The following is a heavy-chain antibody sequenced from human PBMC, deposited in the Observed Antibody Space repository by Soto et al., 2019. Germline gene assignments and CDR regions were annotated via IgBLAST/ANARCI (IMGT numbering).Heavy chain of an antibody. D-gene: IGHD3-22*01. CDR3: ASDSPWLSYFDS. V-gene: IGHV3-33*01. J-gene: IGHJ4*02. CDR1: GGTFSSYG. Sequence: PGQSLRVSCAASGGTFSSYGMHWVGQAPGKGLEWVAVIWYDGSNKYYADSVKGRFTISRDNSKNTLYLQVNSLRADDRAVYYCASDSPWLSYFDSWGEGP. CDR2: IWYDGSNK.